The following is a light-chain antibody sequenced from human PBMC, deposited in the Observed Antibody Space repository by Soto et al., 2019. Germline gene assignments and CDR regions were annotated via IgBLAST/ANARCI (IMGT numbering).Light chain of an antibody. V-gene: IGKV1-39*01. CDR2: SAS. CDR3: QHTYTTPRT. CDR1: RGINTY. Sequence: DIQMTQSPSALSASIGDRVTITCRASRGINTYVNWYQQKPGKAPKLLIFSASTLQSGVPSRFSGGGSGTDFTFTIRSLLPEDFTTCCCQHTYTTPRTFGQGTKVAI. J-gene: IGKJ1*01.